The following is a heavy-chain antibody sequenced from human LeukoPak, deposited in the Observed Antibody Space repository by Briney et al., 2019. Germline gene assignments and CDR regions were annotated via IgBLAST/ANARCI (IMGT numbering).Heavy chain of an antibody. CDR1: GYTFTGYY. CDR3: ARDLGTQGFDP. J-gene: IGHJ5*02. D-gene: IGHD1-1*01. Sequence: ASVKVSCKASGYTFTGYYMHWVRQAPGQGLEWMGIINPSGGSTSYAQKFQGRVTMTRDTSTSTVYMELSSLRSEDTAVYYCARDLGTQGFDPWGQGTLVTVSS. CDR2: INPSGGST. V-gene: IGHV1-46*01.